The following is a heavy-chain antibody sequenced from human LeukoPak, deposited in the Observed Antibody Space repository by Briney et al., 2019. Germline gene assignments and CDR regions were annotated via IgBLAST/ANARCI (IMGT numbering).Heavy chain of an antibody. D-gene: IGHD6-19*01. Sequence: GGSLRLSCAASGFTFSSYCMHWVRQAPGKGLVWVSRINSDGSSTSCADSVKGRFTISRDNSKNTLYLQMNSLRAEDTAVYYCARGTGGWYGYYYYYMDVWGKGTTVTISS. CDR3: ARGTGGWYGYYYYYMDV. CDR1: GFTFSSYC. J-gene: IGHJ6*03. V-gene: IGHV3-74*01. CDR2: INSDGSST.